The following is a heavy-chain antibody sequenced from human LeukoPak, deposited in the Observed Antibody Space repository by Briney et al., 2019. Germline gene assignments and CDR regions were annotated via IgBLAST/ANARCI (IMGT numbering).Heavy chain of an antibody. Sequence: SKTLSLTCIVSGGSISSYYWSWIRQPPGKGLEWIGYIYYSGSTNYNPSLKSRVTISVDTSKNQFSLKLSSVTAAGTAVYYCARAPGSNSGYYFDYWGQGTLVTVSS. V-gene: IGHV4-59*01. D-gene: IGHD3-22*01. CDR1: GGSISSYY. J-gene: IGHJ4*02. CDR3: ARAPGSNSGYYFDY. CDR2: IYYSGST.